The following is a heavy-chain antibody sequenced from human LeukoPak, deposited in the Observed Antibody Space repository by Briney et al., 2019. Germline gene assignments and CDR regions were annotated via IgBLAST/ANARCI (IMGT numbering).Heavy chain of an antibody. J-gene: IGHJ4*02. CDR1: GGSISSSSYY. D-gene: IGHD3-22*01. V-gene: IGHV4-39*07. CDR3: SCGYYDSSGTFDY. CDR2: IYYSGST. Sequence: PSETLSLTCTVSGGSISSSSYYWGWIRQPPGKGLEWIGSIYYSGSTYYNPSLKSRVTISVDTSKNQFSLKLSSVTAADTAVYYCSCGYYDSSGTFDYWGQGTLVTVSS.